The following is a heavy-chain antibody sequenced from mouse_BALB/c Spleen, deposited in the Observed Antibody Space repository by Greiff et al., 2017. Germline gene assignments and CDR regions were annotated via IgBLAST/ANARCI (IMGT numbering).Heavy chain of an antibody. CDR2: ISSGGSYT. Sequence: EVQLVESGGGLVKPGGSLKLSCAASGFTFSSYAMSWVRQSPEKRLEWVAEISSGGSYTYYPDTVTGRFTISRDNAKNTLYLEMSSLRSEDTAMYYCARENGLLRAMDYWGQGTSVTVSS. CDR3: ARENGLLRAMDY. CDR1: GFTFSSYA. J-gene: IGHJ4*01. D-gene: IGHD1-1*01. V-gene: IGHV5-9-4*01.